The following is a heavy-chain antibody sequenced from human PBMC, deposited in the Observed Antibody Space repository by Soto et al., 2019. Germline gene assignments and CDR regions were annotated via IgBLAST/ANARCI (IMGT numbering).Heavy chain of an antibody. D-gene: IGHD3-16*01. Sequence: GGSLRLSCAASGFTFSSYGMHWVRQAPGKGLEWVAVIWYDGSNKYYADSVKGRFTISRDNSKNTLYLQMNSLRAEDTAVYYCARELYDYVWGSHFDYWGQGTLVTVSS. CDR1: GFTFSSYG. CDR2: IWYDGSNK. V-gene: IGHV3-33*01. J-gene: IGHJ4*02. CDR3: ARELYDYVWGSHFDY.